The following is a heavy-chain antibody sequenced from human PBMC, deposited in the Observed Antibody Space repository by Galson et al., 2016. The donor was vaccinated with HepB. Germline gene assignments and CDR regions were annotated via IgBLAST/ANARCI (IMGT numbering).Heavy chain of an antibody. Sequence: SVKVSCKASGYTFTRYYIHWVRQAPGQGLEWMGVINPSGGSTKDAQKFQGSVTMTRHTSTSTVYMELSSLRSEDTAVYFCARGGYYDSSGSLRYWGQGTLVTVSS. V-gene: IGHV1-46*01. CDR1: GYTFTRYY. CDR2: INPSGGST. CDR3: ARGGYYDSSGSLRY. J-gene: IGHJ4*02. D-gene: IGHD3-22*01.